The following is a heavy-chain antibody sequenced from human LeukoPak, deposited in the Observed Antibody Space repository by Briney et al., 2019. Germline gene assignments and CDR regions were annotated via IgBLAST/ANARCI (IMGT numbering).Heavy chain of an antibody. Sequence: PSETLSLTCTVSGGSISSSSYYWGWIRQPPGKGLEWIGSIYYSGSTYYNPSLKSRVTISVDTSKNQFSLKLSSVTAADTAVYYCARYPRDYYGSGHAFDIWGQGTMVTVSS. J-gene: IGHJ3*02. CDR2: IYYSGST. D-gene: IGHD3-10*01. V-gene: IGHV4-39*07. CDR3: ARYPRDYYGSGHAFDI. CDR1: GGSISSSSYY.